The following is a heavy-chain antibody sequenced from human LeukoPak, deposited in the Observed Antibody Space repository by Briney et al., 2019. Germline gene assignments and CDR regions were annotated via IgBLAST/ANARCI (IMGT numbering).Heavy chain of an antibody. V-gene: IGHV3-48*04. CDR2: ISHSGSAK. CDR1: GFTFSSYG. D-gene: IGHD1-14*01. J-gene: IGHJ3*02. Sequence: GGSLRLSCAASGFTFSSYGMNWVRQTPGKGLEWVSYISHSGSAKYYAGSVKGRFTISRDNPKNSLYLQMNSLRVEDTAIYYCARQRPDVAFDIWGRGTMVTVSS. CDR3: ARQRPDVAFDI.